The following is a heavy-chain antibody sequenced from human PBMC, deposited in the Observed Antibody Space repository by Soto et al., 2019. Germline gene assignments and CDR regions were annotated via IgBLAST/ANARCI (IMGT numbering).Heavy chain of an antibody. CDR1: GFTFSSYA. V-gene: IGHV3-23*01. J-gene: IGHJ4*02. CDR3: SKGHTYDGIRPASQHLPAFDY. D-gene: IGHD2-15*01. Sequence: GGSLRLSCAASGFTFSSYAMSWVRQAPGKGLEWVSAISGSGGSTYYADSVKGRFTISRDNSKNTLYLQMNSLRAEDTAVYYWSKGHTYDGIRPASQHLPAFDYRGQGTLVTVSS. CDR2: ISGSGGST.